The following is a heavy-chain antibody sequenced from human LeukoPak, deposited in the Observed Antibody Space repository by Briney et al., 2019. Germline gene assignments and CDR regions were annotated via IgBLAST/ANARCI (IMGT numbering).Heavy chain of an antibody. CDR1: GGSISSGGYY. J-gene: IGHJ5*02. Sequence: SETLSLTCTVSGGSISSGGYYWSWIRQHPGKGLEWIGYIYYSGSTYYNPSLKSRVTISVDTSKNQFSLKLSSVTAADTAVYYCARGARVITMVRPLDWFDPWGQGTLVTVYS. CDR2: IYYSGST. CDR3: ARGARVITMVRPLDWFDP. V-gene: IGHV4-31*03. D-gene: IGHD3-10*01.